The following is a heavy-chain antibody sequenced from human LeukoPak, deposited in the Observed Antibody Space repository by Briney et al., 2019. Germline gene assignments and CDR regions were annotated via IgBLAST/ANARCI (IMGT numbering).Heavy chain of an antibody. Sequence: GGPLRLPCAASGFTFSSYAMSWVRQPPGKGLEWVSVIRHSDDSTYNADSVKGRFTISRDISKNTLYLQMNSLSAEDTAIYYCAKTLFGVAIVLDSWGPGTLVTVSS. J-gene: IGHJ4*02. CDR3: AKTLFGVAIVLDS. CDR2: IRHSDDST. D-gene: IGHD3-3*01. V-gene: IGHV3-23*01. CDR1: GFTFSSYA.